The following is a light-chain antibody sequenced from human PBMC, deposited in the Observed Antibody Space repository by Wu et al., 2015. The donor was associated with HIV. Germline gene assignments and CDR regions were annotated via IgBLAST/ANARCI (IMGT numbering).Light chain of an antibody. V-gene: IGKV3-15*01. CDR1: QSISSK. CDR2: GAS. Sequence: IVMTQSPAILSVSPGERATLSCRASQSISSKLAWYQQKPGQAPRLLIYGASTRATGIPARFSGSGSGTEFTLTISSTHSEDFAVYYCQQYDNWPPWTFGQGTKVEMK. CDR3: QQYDNWPPWT. J-gene: IGKJ1*01.